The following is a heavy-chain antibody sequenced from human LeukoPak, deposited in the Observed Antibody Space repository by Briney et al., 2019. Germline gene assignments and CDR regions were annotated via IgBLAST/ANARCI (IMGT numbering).Heavy chain of an antibody. V-gene: IGHV3-33*01. CDR1: GFSFGSYG. CDR2: IWYDGSKR. D-gene: IGHD5-24*01. J-gene: IGHJ4*02. CDR3: ARGDGYSFNYFDY. Sequence: GRSLRLSCAASGFSFGSYGMNWVRQAPGKGLEWVTVIWYDGSKRYYADSVKGRFTISRDNFKNTVYLLMSSLRAEDTAVYFCARGDGYSFNYFDYWGQGILVTVSS.